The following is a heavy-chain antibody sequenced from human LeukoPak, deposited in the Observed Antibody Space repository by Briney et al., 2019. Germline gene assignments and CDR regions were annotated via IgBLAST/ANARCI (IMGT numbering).Heavy chain of an antibody. D-gene: IGHD1-26*01. J-gene: IGHJ6*02. CDR3: ARSLGATIVGSYYYYGMDV. CDR2: IIPILGIA. V-gene: IGHV1-69*04. CDR1: GGTFSSYA. Sequence: ASVKVSCKASGGTFSSYAISWVRQAPGQGLEWMGRIIPILGIANYAQKFQGRVTITADKSTSTAYMELSSLRSEDTAVYYCARSLGATIVGSYYYYGMDVWGQGTTVTVSS.